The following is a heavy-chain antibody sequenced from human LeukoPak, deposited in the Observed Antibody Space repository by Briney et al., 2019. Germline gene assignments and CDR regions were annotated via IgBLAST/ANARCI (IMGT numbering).Heavy chain of an antibody. V-gene: IGHV4-30-4*08. J-gene: IGHJ6*03. D-gene: IGHD6-13*01. CDR2: IYYSGST. CDR1: GGSISSGDYY. Sequence: SQTLSLTCTVSGGSISSGDYYWSWIRQPPGKGLEWIGYIYYSGSTYYNPSLKSRVTISVDTSKNQFSLKLSSVTAADTAVYYCARGSSSWYHEGPRRYYYYMDVWGRGTTVTVSS. CDR3: ARGSSSWYHEGPRRYYYYMDV.